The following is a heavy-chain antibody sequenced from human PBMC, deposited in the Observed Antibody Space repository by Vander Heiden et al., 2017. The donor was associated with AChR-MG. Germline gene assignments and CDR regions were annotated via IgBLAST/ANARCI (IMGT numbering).Heavy chain of an antibody. CDR3: ATQKVGGGSEALYY. CDR2: ISGSGHRT. J-gene: IGHJ4*02. Sequence: EVQLLESGGGLVQPGGSLRLSCAASGFTFSSYAMTWVRQAPGKGLEGVSSISGSGHRTDYADAVKGRFTISRDNSKNTVNLQMNSLRDEDTAVYYCATQKVGGGSEALYYWGQGTLVTVSS. V-gene: IGHV3-23*01. D-gene: IGHD3-16*01. CDR1: GFTFSSYA.